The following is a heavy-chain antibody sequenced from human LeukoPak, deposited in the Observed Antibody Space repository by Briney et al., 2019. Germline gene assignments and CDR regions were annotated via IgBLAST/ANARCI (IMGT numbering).Heavy chain of an antibody. CDR3: ARGYYYDSSGYGDYYFDY. Sequence: PGGSLRLSCAASGFTFSDYYMSWIRQAPGKGLEWVSYISSSGTTIYYADSVKGRFTISRDNAKNSLYLQMNSLRAEDTAVYYCARGYYYDSSGYGDYYFDYWGQGTLVTVSS. CDR1: GFTFSDYY. J-gene: IGHJ4*02. V-gene: IGHV3-11*01. CDR2: ISSSGTTI. D-gene: IGHD3-22*01.